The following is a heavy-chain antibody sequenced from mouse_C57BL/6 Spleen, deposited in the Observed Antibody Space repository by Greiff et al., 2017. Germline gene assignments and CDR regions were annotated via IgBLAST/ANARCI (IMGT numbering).Heavy chain of an antibody. CDR1: GYTFTDYY. V-gene: IGHV1-76*01. CDR2: IYPGSGNT. J-gene: IGHJ3*01. CDR3: ARRGTTVGFAY. Sequence: QVQLQQSGAELVRPGASVTLSCKASGYTFTDYYINWVKQRPGQGLEWIARIYPGSGNTYYNEKFKGKATLTAEKSSSTAYMQRSSLTSEDSAVYFCARRGTTVGFAYGGQGTLVTVSA. D-gene: IGHD1-1*01.